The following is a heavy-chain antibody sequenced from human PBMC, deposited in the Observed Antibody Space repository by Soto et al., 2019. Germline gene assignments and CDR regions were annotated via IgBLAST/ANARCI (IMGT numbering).Heavy chain of an antibody. D-gene: IGHD6-13*01. V-gene: IGHV1-3*01. Sequence: QVQLVQSGAEVKKPGASVKVSCKASGYTFTSYAMHWVRQAPGQRLEWMGWINAGNGNTKYSQKFQGRVTITRDTSSSAAYMELSSLRSEYRAVYYCASSSSQFREYFQHWGQCTLVTVSA. CDR3: ASSSSQFREYFQH. CDR2: INAGNGNT. J-gene: IGHJ1*01. CDR1: GYTFTSYA.